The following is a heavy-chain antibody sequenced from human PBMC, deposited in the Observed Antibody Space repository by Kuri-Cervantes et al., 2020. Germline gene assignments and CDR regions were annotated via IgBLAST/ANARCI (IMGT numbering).Heavy chain of an antibody. CDR2: INHSGST. J-gene: IGHJ6*02. CDR3: ARAGPPLWFGEFWGRSGGKAGYYYGMDV. Sequence: ESLKISCAVSGGSFSGYYWSWIRQPPGKGLEWIGEINHSGSTNYNPSLKSRVTISVDTSKNQFSLKLSSVTAADTAVYYCARAGPPLWFGEFWGRSGGKAGYYYGMDVWGQGTTVTVSS. D-gene: IGHD3-10*01. CDR1: GGSFSGYY. V-gene: IGHV4-34*01.